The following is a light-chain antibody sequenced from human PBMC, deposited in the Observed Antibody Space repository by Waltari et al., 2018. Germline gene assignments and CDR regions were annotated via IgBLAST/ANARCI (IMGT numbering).Light chain of an antibody. Sequence: EIVMTQSPDTLSVSPGERATLSCRASQSVSSNLAWYQQKHGQAPRLLIYGASTRATGSPARFSGSGSGTEFTLTISSMQSEDFAVYYCQQYNNWPPLTFGQGTKVEIK. CDR2: GAS. J-gene: IGKJ1*01. V-gene: IGKV3-15*01. CDR3: QQYNNWPPLT. CDR1: QSVSSN.